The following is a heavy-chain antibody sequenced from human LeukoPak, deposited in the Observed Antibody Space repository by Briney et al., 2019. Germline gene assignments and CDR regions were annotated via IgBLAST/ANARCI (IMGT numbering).Heavy chain of an antibody. J-gene: IGHJ3*02. D-gene: IGHD6-13*01. Sequence: SQTLSLTCTVSGGSISSGGYYWSWIRQHPGKGLEWIGYIYYSGSTYYNPSLKSRVTISVDTSKNQFSLKLSSVTAADTAVYYCARDEQQLVHDAFDIWGQGTMVTVSS. CDR2: IYYSGST. CDR3: ARDEQQLVHDAFDI. CDR1: GGSISSGGYY. V-gene: IGHV4-31*03.